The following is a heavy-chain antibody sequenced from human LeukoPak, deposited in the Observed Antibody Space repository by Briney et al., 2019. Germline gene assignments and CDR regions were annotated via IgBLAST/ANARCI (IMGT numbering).Heavy chain of an antibody. CDR3: AVRSYGKDAFDI. V-gene: IGHV4-31*03. D-gene: IGHD4-17*01. J-gene: IGHJ3*02. CDR1: GGSISSGGYH. CDR2: IYYSGST. Sequence: SETLSLTCTVSGGSISSGGYHWSWIRQHPGKGLEWIGYIYYSGSTYYNPSLKSRVTISVDTSKNQFSLKLSSVAAADTAVYYCAVRSYGKDAFDIWGQGTMVTVSS.